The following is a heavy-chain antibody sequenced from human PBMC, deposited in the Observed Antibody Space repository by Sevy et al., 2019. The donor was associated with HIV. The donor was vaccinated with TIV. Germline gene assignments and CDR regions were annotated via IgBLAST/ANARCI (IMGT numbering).Heavy chain of an antibody. CDR3: ANAYSGSYSHSYLYALDV. V-gene: IGHV3-30*18. Sequence: GGSLRLSCTGSGFSFSYYGIHWVRQAPGKGLDWVALISHDGINEYYADSVKGRFTISRDNSKNTVYLEMNRLRNKDTAIYFCANAYSGSYSHSYLYALDVWGQGTTVTVSS. CDR1: GFSFSYYG. CDR2: ISHDGINE. J-gene: IGHJ6*02. D-gene: IGHD1-26*01.